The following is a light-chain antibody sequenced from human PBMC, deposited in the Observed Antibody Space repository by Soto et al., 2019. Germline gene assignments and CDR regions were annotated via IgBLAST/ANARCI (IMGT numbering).Light chain of an antibody. CDR3: RSYTSSSTVV. J-gene: IGLJ2*01. Sequence: QSALTQPASVSGSPGQSITISCTGTSSDVGGYNYVSWYQQHPGKAPKLMIYYVSNRPSGVSNRFSGSKSGNTASLTISGLQAEDEDDYYCRSYTSSSTVVFGGGTKLTVL. CDR1: SSDVGGYNY. V-gene: IGLV2-14*03. CDR2: YVS.